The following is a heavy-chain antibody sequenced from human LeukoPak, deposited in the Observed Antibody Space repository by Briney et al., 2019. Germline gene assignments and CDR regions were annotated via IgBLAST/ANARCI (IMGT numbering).Heavy chain of an antibody. V-gene: IGHV4-61*02. CDR3: ARDFNSGYGQLDY. Sequence: SETLSLTCTVSGGSISSGPYYWNWIRQPAGKGLEWIGRIYTRGSTNYCPSLKSRVTMSLDTSKNLFSLNLSSVTAADTAVYYCARDFNSGYGQLDYWGQGTLVTVSS. CDR1: GGSISSGPYY. J-gene: IGHJ4*02. CDR2: IYTRGST. D-gene: IGHD5-12*01.